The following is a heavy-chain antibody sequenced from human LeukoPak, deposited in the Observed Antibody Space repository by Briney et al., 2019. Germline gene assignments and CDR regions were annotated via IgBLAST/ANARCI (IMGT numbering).Heavy chain of an antibody. CDR1: GGSISSGGYS. V-gene: IGHV4-30-2*01. CDR2: IYHSGST. CDR3: ARGPFGSSSWYGHPRFDY. D-gene: IGHD6-13*01. Sequence: SETLSLTCAVSGGSISSGGYSWSWIRQPPGKGLEWIGYIYHSGSTYYNPSLKSRVTISLDRSKNQFSLKLSSVTAADTAVFYCARGPFGSSSWYGHPRFDYWGQGTLVTVSS. J-gene: IGHJ4*02.